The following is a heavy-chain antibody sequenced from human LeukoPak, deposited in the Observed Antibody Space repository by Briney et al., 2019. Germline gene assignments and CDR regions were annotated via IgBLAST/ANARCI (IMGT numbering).Heavy chain of an antibody. D-gene: IGHD4-17*01. J-gene: IGHJ5*02. CDR3: ARGSYLDYGDYDWFDP. CDR1: GFTFSSYG. V-gene: IGHV3-33*01. CDR2: IWYDGSNK. Sequence: GRSLRLSCAASGFTFSSYGMHWVRQAPGKGLEWVAVIWYDGSNKYYADSVKGRFTISRDNSKNTLYLQMNSLRAEDTAVYYCARGSYLDYGDYDWFDPWGQGTLVTVSS.